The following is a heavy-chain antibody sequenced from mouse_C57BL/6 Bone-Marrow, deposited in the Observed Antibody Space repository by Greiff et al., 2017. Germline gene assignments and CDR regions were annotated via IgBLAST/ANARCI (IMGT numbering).Heavy chain of an antibody. CDR1: GYSITSGYY. CDR3: ARGGWLLPLYAMDY. Sequence: EVKLMESGPGLVKPSQSLSLTCSVTGYSITSGYYWNWIRQFPGNKLEWMGYISYDGSNNYNPPLKNRISITRDTSKNQFFLKLNSLTAEDTATYYCARGGWLLPLYAMDYWGQGTSVTVSS. V-gene: IGHV3-6*01. CDR2: ISYDGSN. D-gene: IGHD2-3*01. J-gene: IGHJ4*01.